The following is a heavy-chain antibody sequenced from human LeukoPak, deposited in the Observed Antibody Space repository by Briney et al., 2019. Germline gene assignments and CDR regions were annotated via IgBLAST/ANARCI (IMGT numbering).Heavy chain of an antibody. CDR2: ISGSGGST. D-gene: IGHD3-22*01. J-gene: IGHJ4*02. CDR1: GFSLSNYA. V-gene: IGHV3-23*01. CDR3: AKSSYYDASGYYREYYFDS. Sequence: GGSLRLSCVPSGFSLSNYAMSWVRQAPGKGLEWVSSISGSGGSTHYVDSVKGRFTISRDKTKNTLYLQMNSLRAEDTAVYYCAKSSYYDASGYYREYYFDSWGQGTLVTVSS.